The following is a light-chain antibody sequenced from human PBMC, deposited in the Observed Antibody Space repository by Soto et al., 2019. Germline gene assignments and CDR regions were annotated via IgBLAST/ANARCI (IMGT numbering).Light chain of an antibody. CDR3: QSSDSSLSVV. CDR2: GNS. CDR1: SSNIGAHSD. V-gene: IGLV1-40*01. Sequence: QLVLTQPPSVSGAPGQRVTISCTGSSSNIGAHSDVHWYQHLPGTAPKLLIYGNSNRPSGVPDRFSGSKSGTSASLAITGLQAEDEADYYCQSSDSSLSVVFGGGTKVTVL. J-gene: IGLJ3*02.